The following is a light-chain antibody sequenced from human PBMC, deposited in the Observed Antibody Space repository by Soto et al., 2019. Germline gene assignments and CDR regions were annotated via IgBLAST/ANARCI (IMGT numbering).Light chain of an antibody. V-gene: IGKV3-20*01. CDR2: DAS. CDR1: QSVTNSF. J-gene: IGKJ1*01. CDR3: QQYGSSLL. Sequence: EIVLTQSPGTLSLSPGERATLSCRASQSVTNSFLAWYQQAPGQAPRLLIYDASSRASGIPDRFTGSGSGTDFTLTSSRLEPEDFAVYYCQQYGSSLLFGQGTKVDIK.